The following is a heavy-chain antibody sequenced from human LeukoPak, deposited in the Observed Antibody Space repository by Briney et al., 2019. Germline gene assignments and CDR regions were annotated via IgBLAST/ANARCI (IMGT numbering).Heavy chain of an antibody. D-gene: IGHD2-2*01. J-gene: IGHJ5*02. CDR1: GGSFSGSY. CDR3: ARAPRRVVVPAANNWFDP. Sequence: SETLSLTCAVYGGSFSGSYWSWIRQPPGKGLEWIGEINHSGSTNYNPSLKSRVTMSVDTSKNQFSLKLSSVTAADTAVYYCARAPRRVVVPAANNWFDPWGQGTLVTVSS. CDR2: INHSGST. V-gene: IGHV4-34*01.